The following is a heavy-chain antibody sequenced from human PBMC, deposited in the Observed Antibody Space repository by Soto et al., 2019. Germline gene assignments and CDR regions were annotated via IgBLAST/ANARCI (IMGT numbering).Heavy chain of an antibody. CDR2: IFYSGST. D-gene: IGHD7-27*01. CDR3: ARGPLTPYFDY. J-gene: IGHJ4*02. V-gene: IGHV4-31*03. Sequence: SRSGPVSGGPICSGGYYWSWIRQRPGKGLEWIGYIFYSGSTYYNPSLKSRVSISVDTSKNQFSLKLSSVTAADTAVFYCARGPLTPYFDYWGQGALVTVYS. CDR1: GGPICSGGYY.